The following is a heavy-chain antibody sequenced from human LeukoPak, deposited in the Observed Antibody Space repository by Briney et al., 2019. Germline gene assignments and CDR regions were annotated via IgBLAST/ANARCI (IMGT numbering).Heavy chain of an antibody. J-gene: IGHJ4*02. CDR1: GDSVTSPD. D-gene: IGHD2-15*01. V-gene: IGHV4-59*08. CDR3: ARLDCFVEGCYNH. CDR2: VSSDGTT. Sequence: PSETLSHTCSVSGDSVTSPDWNWIRQPQVQGLEWFGYVSSDGTTNYTPSLRSRLIMSVHTAKNEISLILTTVIAADWAIYYCARLDCFVEGCYNHWGRGTLVTVSS.